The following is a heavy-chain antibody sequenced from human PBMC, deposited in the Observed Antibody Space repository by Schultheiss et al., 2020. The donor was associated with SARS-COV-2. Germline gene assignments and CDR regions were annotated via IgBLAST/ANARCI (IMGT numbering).Heavy chain of an antibody. J-gene: IGHJ5*02. D-gene: IGHD6-13*01. V-gene: IGHV4-34*08. CDR1: GFTFSTYA. CDR3: ARERVGLGSWDNWFDP. Sequence: GSLRLSCAASGFTFSTYAMSWVRQAPGKGLEWIGDINQSGGTNYNPSLKSRVKISVDTSKARFSLNLRSVTAADTAVYYCARERVGLGSWDNWFDPWGQGTQVTVSS. CDR2: INQSGGT.